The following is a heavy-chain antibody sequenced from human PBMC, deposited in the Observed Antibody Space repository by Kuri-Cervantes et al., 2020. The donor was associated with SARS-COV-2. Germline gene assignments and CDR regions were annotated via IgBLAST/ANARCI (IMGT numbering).Heavy chain of an antibody. D-gene: IGHD6-13*01. V-gene: IGHV3-53*04. CDR2: IYSGGST. CDR1: GFTVSSNY. J-gene: IGHJ5*02. CDR3: ARGGSSSWDNWFDP. Sequence: GGSLRLSCAASGFTVSSNYMSWVRQAPGKGLEWVSVIYSGGSTYYADSVKGRFTISRHNSKNTLYLQMNSLRADDTAVYYCARGGSSSWDNWFDPWGQGTLVTVSS.